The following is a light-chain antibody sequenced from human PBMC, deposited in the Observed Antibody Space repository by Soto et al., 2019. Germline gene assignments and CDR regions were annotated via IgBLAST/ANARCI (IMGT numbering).Light chain of an antibody. Sequence: EIVMTQSPATLSVSPGERATLSCRASQSVSIDLAWYQQTPGQAPRLLIYGASTRATGIPVRFSGSASGTEFTLTISSLQSEDIATYYCQKSDHLPLFGPGTRVDMK. CDR3: QKSDHLPL. CDR1: QSVSID. J-gene: IGKJ3*01. CDR2: GAS. V-gene: IGKV3-15*01.